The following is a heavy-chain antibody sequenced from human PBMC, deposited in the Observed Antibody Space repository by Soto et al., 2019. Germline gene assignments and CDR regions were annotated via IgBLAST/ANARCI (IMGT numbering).Heavy chain of an antibody. CDR3: ARHRGVLRYFDWFPQSYFAY. Sequence: ASVKVSCKASGYSFTNYGISWMRQAPGQGLEWMGWISAYNGNTNYAQKLQGRVTMTTETSTSTAYMELRSLRSDDTAVYYCARHRGVLRYFDWFPQSYFAYWGQGALVTVSS. CDR2: ISAYNGNT. CDR1: GYSFTNYG. V-gene: IGHV1-18*01. D-gene: IGHD3-9*01. J-gene: IGHJ4*02.